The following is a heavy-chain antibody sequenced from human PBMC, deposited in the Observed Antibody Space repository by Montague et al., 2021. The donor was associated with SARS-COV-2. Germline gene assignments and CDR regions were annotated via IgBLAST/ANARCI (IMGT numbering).Heavy chain of an antibody. Sequence: SLRLSCAASGFTFSSHDMTWVRQAPGKGLEWVSIIHSGASYASYAGSVKGRFTIPRDNSKNTLYLQMNSLRAEDTAVYYCAKGVGQKSSAVDYWGQGTQVTVSS. D-gene: IGHD1-26*01. J-gene: IGHJ4*02. V-gene: IGHV3-23*03. CDR1: GFTFSSHD. CDR3: AKGVGQKSSAVDY. CDR2: IHSGASYA.